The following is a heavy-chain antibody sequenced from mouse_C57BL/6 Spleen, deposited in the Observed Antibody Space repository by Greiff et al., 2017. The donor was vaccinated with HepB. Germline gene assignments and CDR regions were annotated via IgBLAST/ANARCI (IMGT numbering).Heavy chain of an antibody. Sequence: QVQLQQSGAELVRPGASVKLSCKASGYTFTDYYINWVKQRPGQGLEWIARMYPGSGNTYYNEKFKGKATLTAEKSSSTAYMQLSSLTSEDSAVYFCARYSNYGYFDYWGQGTTLTVSS. CDR3: ARYSNYGYFDY. V-gene: IGHV1-76*01. CDR1: GYTFTDYY. CDR2: MYPGSGNT. J-gene: IGHJ2*01. D-gene: IGHD2-5*01.